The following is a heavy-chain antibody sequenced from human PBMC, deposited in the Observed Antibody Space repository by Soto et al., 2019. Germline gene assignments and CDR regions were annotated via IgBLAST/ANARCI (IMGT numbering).Heavy chain of an antibody. Sequence: ASVKVSCKASGYTFTSYYIHWVRQAPGQGLEWMGIINPTGGYTTYAQKVQGRITMTRDTSTATVYMELSSLGSEDTAVYYCVRDASTLSTIDSWGQGTLVTVSS. CDR1: GYTFTSYY. CDR2: INPTGGYT. D-gene: IGHD1-1*01. J-gene: IGHJ5*01. CDR3: VRDASTLSTIDS. V-gene: IGHV1-46*01.